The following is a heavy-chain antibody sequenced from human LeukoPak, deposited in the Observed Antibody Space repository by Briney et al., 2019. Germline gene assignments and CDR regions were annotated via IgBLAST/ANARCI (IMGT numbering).Heavy chain of an antibody. D-gene: IGHD1-1*01. CDR1: GGSISSNS. CDR3: AISGYGGWNVRTFDY. CDR2: IYYSGRT. J-gene: IGHJ4*02. V-gene: IGHV4-59*13. Sequence: PSETLSLTCTVSGGSISSNSWSWIRQPPGQGLEWIANIYYSGRTNYNPSLKSRVTISVDSSKNQFSLKLSSVTAADTAVYYCAISGYGGWNVRTFDYWGQGTLVTVSS.